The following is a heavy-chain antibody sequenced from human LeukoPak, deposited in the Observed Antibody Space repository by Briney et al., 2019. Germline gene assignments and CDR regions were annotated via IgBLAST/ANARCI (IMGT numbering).Heavy chain of an antibody. J-gene: IGHJ4*02. D-gene: IGHD3-22*01. CDR2: IYTRGST. CDR1: GGSISTFY. Sequence: KSSETLSLTCTVSGGSISTFYWSWIRQPAGKGLEWLGRIYTRGSTNYTPSLQSRVTMSVDTSKNQFSLKLSSVTAADTAIYYCARGRDSSGYEYYFDYWGQGTLVTVSS. CDR3: ARGRDSSGYEYYFDY. V-gene: IGHV4-4*07.